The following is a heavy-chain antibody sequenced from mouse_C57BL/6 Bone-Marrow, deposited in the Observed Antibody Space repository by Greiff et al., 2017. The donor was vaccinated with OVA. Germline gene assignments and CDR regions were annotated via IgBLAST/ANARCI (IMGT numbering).Heavy chain of an antibody. V-gene: IGHV5-9-1*02. CDR2: ISSGGDYI. CDR1: GFTFSSYA. Sequence: DVKLQESGEGLVKPGGSLKLSCAASGFTFSSYALSWVRQTPEKRLEWVAYISSGGDYIYYADTVKGRFTISRDHARNTLYLQMSSMKSEDTAMYYCTRCGGDDGYPAWFAYWGQGTLVTVSA. J-gene: IGHJ3*01. CDR3: TRCGGDDGYPAWFAY. D-gene: IGHD2-3*01.